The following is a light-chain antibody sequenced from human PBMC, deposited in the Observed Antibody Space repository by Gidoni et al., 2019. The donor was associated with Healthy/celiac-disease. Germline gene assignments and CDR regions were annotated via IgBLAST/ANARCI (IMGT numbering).Light chain of an antibody. CDR2: DSS. CDR1: QSVSSY. J-gene: IGKJ4*01. Sequence: EIVLTQSPATLSLSPGERATLSCRASQSVSSYLAWSQQKPGQAPRLLIYDSSNRATGIPARFSGSGSGKDFTLTISSLEPEDFAVYYCQQRSNWPPALTCGGGTKVEIK. CDR3: QQRSNWPPALT. V-gene: IGKV3-11*01.